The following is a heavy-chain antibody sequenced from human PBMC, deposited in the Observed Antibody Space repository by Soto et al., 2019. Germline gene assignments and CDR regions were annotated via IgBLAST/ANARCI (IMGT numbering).Heavy chain of an antibody. CDR3: ARMEGYYYDSSGYYGSDI. J-gene: IGHJ3*02. CDR2: IYPGDSAT. V-gene: IGHV5-51*01. CDR1: GYSFTSYW. D-gene: IGHD3-22*01. Sequence: GESLKISCKGSGYSFTSYWIGWVRQMPGKGLEWMGFIYPGDSATRYSPSFQGQVTISADKSIRTAYLQWSSLKAPDTAMYYWARMEGYYYDSSGYYGSDIWGQGTMVTVSS.